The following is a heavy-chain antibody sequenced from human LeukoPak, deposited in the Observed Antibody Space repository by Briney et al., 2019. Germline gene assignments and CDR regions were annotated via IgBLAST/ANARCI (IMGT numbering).Heavy chain of an antibody. J-gene: IGHJ4*02. CDR2: IIPILGIA. Sequence: SVKVSCKASGGTFSSYAISWVRQAPGQGLEWMGRIIPILGIANYAQKFQGRVTITADKSTSTAYMELSSLRSEDTAVYYCARQRLEYSGSSPPDYWGQGTLVTVSS. CDR3: ARQRLEYSGSSPPDY. CDR1: GGTFSSYA. D-gene: IGHD1-26*01. V-gene: IGHV1-69*04.